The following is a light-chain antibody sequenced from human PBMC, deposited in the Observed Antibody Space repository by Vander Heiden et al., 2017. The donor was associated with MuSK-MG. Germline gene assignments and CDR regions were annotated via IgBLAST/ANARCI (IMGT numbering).Light chain of an antibody. CDR3: QQDHNTPRT. CDR2: WAS. Sequence: DIVMTQSPDSLAVSLGERATINCKSSQSILYTSNNKNRLAWYQQKPGQPPKLLISWASTRESGVPDRFSGSGAGTDFTLTISSLQAEDVAVYYCQQDHNTPRTFGQGTKVEIK. CDR1: QSILYTSNNKNR. V-gene: IGKV4-1*01. J-gene: IGKJ1*01.